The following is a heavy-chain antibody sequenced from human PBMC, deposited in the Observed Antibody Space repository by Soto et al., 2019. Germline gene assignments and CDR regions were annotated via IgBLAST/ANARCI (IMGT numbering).Heavy chain of an antibody. CDR1: AFTFRNYW. J-gene: IGHJ4*02. CDR3: ARASSSTSGALDY. D-gene: IGHD2-2*01. CDR2: IKEDGSEK. V-gene: IGHV3-7*04. Sequence: EVQLVESGGGLVQPGGSLRLSCAASAFTFRNYWMSWVRQAPGKGLECVAKIKEDGSEKYYVDSVKGRFTISRDNAKNSVDLQMSSLTVEDTAMYYCARASSSTSGALDYWGQGTLVTVSS.